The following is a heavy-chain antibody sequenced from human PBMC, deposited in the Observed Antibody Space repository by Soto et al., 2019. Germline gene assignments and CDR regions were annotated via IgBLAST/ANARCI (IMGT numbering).Heavy chain of an antibody. CDR3: GRHSGGATTGLDI. J-gene: IGHJ4*01. Sequence: GESLKISCEGSGDSFTYYWIGWVRQMPGKGLEWMGVTYPFDSDTRYSPSFQGRVTISAVQSTNAAYLELSRLQASDTAIYYCGRHSGGATTGLDIWGQGTMVTVSS. CDR1: GDSFTYYW. V-gene: IGHV5-51*01. CDR2: TYPFDSDT. D-gene: IGHD1-26*01.